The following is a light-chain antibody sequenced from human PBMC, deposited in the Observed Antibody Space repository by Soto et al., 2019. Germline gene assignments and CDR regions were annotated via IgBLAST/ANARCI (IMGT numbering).Light chain of an antibody. CDR3: SSYTSSSTLAV. CDR2: EVS. V-gene: IGLV2-14*01. Sequence: QSALTQPASVSGSPGQSVTISCTGTSXDIGGFNYVSWFQQHPGTAPKLMIYEVSNRPSGVSNRFSGSKSGNTASLTISGLQAEDEADYYCSSYTSSSTLAVFGPGTKVTVL. J-gene: IGLJ1*01. CDR1: SXDIGGFNY.